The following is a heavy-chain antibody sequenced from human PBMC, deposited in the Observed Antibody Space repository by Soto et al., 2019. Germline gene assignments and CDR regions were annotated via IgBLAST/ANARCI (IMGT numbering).Heavy chain of an antibody. CDR2: ISAYNGNT. CDR3: ARVKGEISSCYLHYYYYGMDV. CDR1: GYTFTSYG. J-gene: IGHJ6*02. V-gene: IGHV1-18*04. Sequence: ASVKVSCKASGYTFTSYGISWVRQAPGQGLEWMGWISAYNGNTNYAQRLQGRVTMTTDTSTSTAYMELRSLRSDDTAVYYCARVKGEISSCYLHYYYYGMDVWG. D-gene: IGHD6-13*01.